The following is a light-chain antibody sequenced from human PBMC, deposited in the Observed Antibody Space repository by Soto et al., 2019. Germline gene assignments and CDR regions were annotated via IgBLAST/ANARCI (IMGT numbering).Light chain of an antibody. Sequence: QSALTQPPSASGSPGQSVTISCTGTSSDFGGYKYVSWYQQHPGKAPKLLIYEVSKRPSGVPDRFSGSKSGNTASLTVSGLQGADEADYCCSSYAGSYNWVFGGGTKLTVL. CDR3: SSYAGSYNWV. CDR1: SSDFGGYKY. J-gene: IGLJ3*02. V-gene: IGLV2-8*01. CDR2: EVS.